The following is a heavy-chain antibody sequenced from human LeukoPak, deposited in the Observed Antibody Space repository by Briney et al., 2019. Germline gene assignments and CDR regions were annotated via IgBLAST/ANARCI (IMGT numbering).Heavy chain of an antibody. CDR1: GFTFTDYY. CDR3: ARKVRGDDFDY. Sequence: GGSLRLSCAASGFTFTDYYMSWIPQAPGKGLGGVSYISSSSSVIYFTDSVKGRFTISRDNAKNSLYLQMNSLRAEDTAVYYCARKVRGDDFDYWGQGTLVTVSS. CDR2: ISSSSSVI. J-gene: IGHJ4*02. D-gene: IGHD3-10*01. V-gene: IGHV3-11*04.